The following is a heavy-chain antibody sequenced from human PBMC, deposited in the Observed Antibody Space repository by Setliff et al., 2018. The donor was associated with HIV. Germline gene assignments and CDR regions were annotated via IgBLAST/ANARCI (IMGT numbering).Heavy chain of an antibody. Sequence: HPGGSLRLSCAASGFTVSGNYLNWVRQAPGKGLEWVSVIYSGGNRNYADSVKGRFTISRDDAKNSLYLQMNSLRAEDTAVYYCARGVDSYMDVWGKGTTVTVSS. CDR1: GFTVSGNY. D-gene: IGHD5-12*01. CDR2: IYSGGNR. V-gene: IGHV3-66*01. J-gene: IGHJ6*03. CDR3: ARGVDSYMDV.